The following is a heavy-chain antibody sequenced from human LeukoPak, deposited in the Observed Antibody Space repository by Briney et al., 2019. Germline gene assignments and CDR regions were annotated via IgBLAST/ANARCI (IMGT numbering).Heavy chain of an antibody. D-gene: IGHD5-24*01. J-gene: IGHJ4*02. Sequence: SETLSLTCTVSGGSLSSYYWSWIRQPPGKGLEWIGYVYYSGSTNYNASLKSRVTISVDTSKNQFSLRLSSVTAADTAVYYCARERRDGYKVYFDYWGQGTLVTVSS. V-gene: IGHV4-59*01. CDR1: GGSLSSYY. CDR3: ARERRDGYKVYFDY. CDR2: VYYSGST.